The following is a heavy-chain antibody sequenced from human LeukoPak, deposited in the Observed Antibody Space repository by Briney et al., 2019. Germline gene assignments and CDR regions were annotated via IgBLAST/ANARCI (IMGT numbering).Heavy chain of an antibody. CDR2: ISGSGGST. J-gene: IGHJ3*02. D-gene: IGHD3-3*01. Sequence: GGSLRLSCAASGFTFSSYAMSWVRQAPGKGLEWVSAISGSGGSTYYADSVKGRFTISRDNSKNTLYLQMNSLRAEDTAVYYCAKPHYDFWSDAHAFDIWGQGTMVTVSS. V-gene: IGHV3-23*01. CDR3: AKPHYDFWSDAHAFDI. CDR1: GFTFSSYA.